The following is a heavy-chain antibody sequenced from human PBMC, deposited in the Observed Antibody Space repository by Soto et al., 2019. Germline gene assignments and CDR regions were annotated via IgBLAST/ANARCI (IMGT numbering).Heavy chain of an antibody. CDR2: ISSNGVGT. CDR3: ARRARPDFYYMDV. D-gene: IGHD6-6*01. V-gene: IGHV3-64*01. CDR1: GFTLSGYA. Sequence: PGGSMRLSCAASGFTLSGYAVDGVRQDPGKGLEYVSGISSNGVGTYYANSVQGRFTISRDNSKNTVYLQMGSLRPEDMAVYYCARRARPDFYYMDVWGKGTTVTVSS. J-gene: IGHJ6*03.